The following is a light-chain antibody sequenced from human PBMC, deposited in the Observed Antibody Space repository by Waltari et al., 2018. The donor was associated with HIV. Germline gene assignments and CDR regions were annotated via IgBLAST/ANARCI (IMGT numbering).Light chain of an antibody. CDR1: QSVAFN. CDR2: DTS. CDR3: QQYNIWPPVYT. J-gene: IGKJ2*01. V-gene: IGKV3-15*01. Sequence: EAVMTQSPATLSVSPGERATLSCKASQSVAFNLAWYQQKPGQAPRFLIYDTSTRATGVPARFSGSGSGTEFTLTISNLQPEDFAFYYCQQYNIWPPVYTFGQGTKLEIK.